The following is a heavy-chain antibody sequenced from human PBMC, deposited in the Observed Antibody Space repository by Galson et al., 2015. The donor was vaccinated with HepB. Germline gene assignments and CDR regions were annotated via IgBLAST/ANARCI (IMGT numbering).Heavy chain of an antibody. D-gene: IGHD1-14*01. CDR2: ISSSSTTI. V-gene: IGHV3-48*04. CDR1: TFIFSTYS. Sequence: SLRLSCAASTFIFSTYSMDWVRQAPGKGLEWVSSISSSSTTIYYADSVKGRFTISRDNAKNSLYLQMNSLRAEDTAVYYCAKRDSGSATAFDYWGQGTLVTVSS. CDR3: AKRDSGSATAFDY. J-gene: IGHJ4*02.